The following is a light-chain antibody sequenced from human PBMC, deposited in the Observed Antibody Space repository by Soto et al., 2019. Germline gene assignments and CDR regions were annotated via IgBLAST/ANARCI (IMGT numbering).Light chain of an antibody. CDR2: DSS. V-gene: IGKV1-33*01. CDR3: QQYDGLLWT. Sequence: DIQMTQSPSSLSASVGDRVTITCRASQGVNKALTWYQQQPGKAPKLLIYDSSKLADGVPSRFSGGGSGTDFSFTITSLQPEDIGTYYCQQYDGLLWTFGQGTKVEVK. CDR1: QGVNKA. J-gene: IGKJ1*01.